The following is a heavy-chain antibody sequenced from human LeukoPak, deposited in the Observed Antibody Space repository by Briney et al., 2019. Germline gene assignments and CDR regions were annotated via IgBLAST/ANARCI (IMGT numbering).Heavy chain of an antibody. V-gene: IGHV4-30-4*08. CDR2: IYYSGST. J-gene: IGHJ4*02. Sequence: SETLSLTCTVSGGSISSGDYYWSWIRQPPGKGLERMGYIYYSGSTYYNPSLKSRVTISVDTSKNQFSLKLSSVTAADTAVYYCARLGGATVTTHNFDYWGQGTLVTVSS. CDR3: ARLGGATVTTHNFDY. CDR1: GGSISSGDYY. D-gene: IGHD4-17*01.